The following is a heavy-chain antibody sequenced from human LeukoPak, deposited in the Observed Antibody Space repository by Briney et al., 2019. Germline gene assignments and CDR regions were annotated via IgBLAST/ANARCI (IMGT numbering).Heavy chain of an antibody. CDR3: ARGGRITTVVGFNWFDP. CDR2: ILYSGST. D-gene: IGHD6-19*01. J-gene: IGHJ5*02. V-gene: IGHV4-39*07. CDR1: GASISSTSYY. Sequence: SETLSLTCTVSGASISSTSYYWGWIRQPPGKGLEWIGSILYSGSTYYNPSLKSRVSISIDTSKNQFSLKLSSVTAADTALYYCARGGRITTVVGFNWFDPWGQGTLVTVSS.